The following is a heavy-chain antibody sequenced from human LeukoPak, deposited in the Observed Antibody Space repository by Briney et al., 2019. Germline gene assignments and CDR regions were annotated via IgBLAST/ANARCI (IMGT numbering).Heavy chain of an antibody. Sequence: ASVKVSCKASGYXFTSYAVAWVRQAPGQGLEWMGWISAYNGRTNYAQKFRGRVTMTTDTSTNTGYMELRSLRSDDTAVYFCARDQLRYYGSDTYYSDMDFWGQGTTVTVSS. V-gene: IGHV1-18*01. CDR1: GYXFTSYA. CDR2: ISAYNGRT. CDR3: ARDQLRYYGSDTYYSDMDF. D-gene: IGHD3-10*01. J-gene: IGHJ6*02.